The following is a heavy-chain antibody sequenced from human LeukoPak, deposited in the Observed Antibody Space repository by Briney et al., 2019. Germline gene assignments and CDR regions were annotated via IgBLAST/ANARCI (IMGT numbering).Heavy chain of an antibody. CDR2: IKEDGSEK. Sequence: GGSLRLSCVASGFTFRSYWMSWVRQAPGKGLEWVANIKEDGSEKYYVDSVKGRFTISRDNAKNSLYMQMNSLRAEDTAVYYCARFSLPTRPYWGQGTLVTVSS. V-gene: IGHV3-7*03. CDR1: GFTFRSYW. CDR3: ARFSLPTRPY. D-gene: IGHD6-6*01. J-gene: IGHJ4*02.